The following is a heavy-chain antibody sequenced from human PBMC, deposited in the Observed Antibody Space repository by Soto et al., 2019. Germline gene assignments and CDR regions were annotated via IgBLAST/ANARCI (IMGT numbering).Heavy chain of an antibody. J-gene: IGHJ4*02. CDR1: GGSFSGYY. D-gene: IGHD3-22*01. CDR3: ARGIVVVPNY. V-gene: IGHV4-34*01. CDR2: INHSGST. Sequence: QVQLQQWGAGLLKPSETLSLTCAVYGGSFSGYYWSWIRQPPGKGLEWIGEINHSGSTNYNPSLKRRVTISVDTSKNLFALTLSSVTAAGTAVYSCARGIVVVPNYWGQGTLVTVSS.